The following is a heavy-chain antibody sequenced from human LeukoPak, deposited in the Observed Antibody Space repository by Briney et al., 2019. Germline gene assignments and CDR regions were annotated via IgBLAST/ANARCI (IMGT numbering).Heavy chain of an antibody. V-gene: IGHV2-5*02. CDR1: GFSLSTSGTG. CDR3: GHRPRAGFSDYFDH. J-gene: IGHJ4*02. D-gene: IGHD6-25*01. Sequence: SGPMLFKPTQTLTLTCTFSGFSLSTSGTGVGWIRQPPGKALEWLTLIYWDDDKRYMPSLKTRLTITKDTSKNQVVLTMANMDPLDTATYYCGHRPRAGFSDYFDHWGQGTLVTVSS. CDR2: IYWDDDK.